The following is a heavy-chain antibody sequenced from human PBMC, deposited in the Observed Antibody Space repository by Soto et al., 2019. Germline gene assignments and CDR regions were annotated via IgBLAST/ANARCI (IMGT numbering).Heavy chain of an antibody. V-gene: IGHV3-74*01. D-gene: IGHD2-2*01. CDR2: IHSDASST. Sequence: EVQLVESGGGLVQPGGSLRLSCAASGFTFISYWMHWVRQAPVKGLVCVSRIHSDASSTNYADSVNGRFAISRDNAKNTLYLQMNSLRAEDTAVYYWASGGYCCSTSCYAMGLGYSGEETMVPVSS. CDR1: GFTFISYW. CDR3: ASGGYCCSTSCYAMGLGY. J-gene: IGHJ4*02.